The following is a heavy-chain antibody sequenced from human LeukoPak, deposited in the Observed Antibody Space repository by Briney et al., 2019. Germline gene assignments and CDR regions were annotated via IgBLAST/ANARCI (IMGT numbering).Heavy chain of an antibody. CDR3: ARPGGENYYYHYMDV. V-gene: IGHV4-31*03. Sequence: SETLSLTCTVSGGSISSGGYYWSWIRQHPGKGLEWIGYIYYSGSTYYNPSLKSRVTISVDTSKNQFSLKLSSVTAADTAVYYCARPGGENYYYHYMDVWGKGTTVTVSS. D-gene: IGHD1-26*01. CDR2: IYYSGST. J-gene: IGHJ6*03. CDR1: GGSISSGGYY.